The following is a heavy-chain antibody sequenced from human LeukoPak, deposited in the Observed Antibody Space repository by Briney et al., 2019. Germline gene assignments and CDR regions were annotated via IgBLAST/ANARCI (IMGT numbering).Heavy chain of an antibody. D-gene: IGHD2-15*01. CDR3: ARVKGSGVAALGYYYYMDV. Sequence: SVKVSCKASGGTFSSYAISWVRQAPGQGLEWMGGIIPIFGTANYAQKFQGRVTITTDESTSTAYMELSSLRSADTAVYYCARVKGSGVAALGYYYYMDVWGKGTTVTVSS. V-gene: IGHV1-69*05. J-gene: IGHJ6*03. CDR2: IIPIFGTA. CDR1: GGTFSSYA.